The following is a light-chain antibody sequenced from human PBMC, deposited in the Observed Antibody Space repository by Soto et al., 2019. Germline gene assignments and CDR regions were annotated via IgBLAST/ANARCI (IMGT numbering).Light chain of an antibody. CDR3: QSYDSSLSGHVV. CDR2: GNS. J-gene: IGLJ2*01. V-gene: IGLV1-40*01. Sequence: QYVLTQPPSVSESPEQRVTISCTGSSSNIGAGYDVHWYQQLPGTAPKLLIYGNSNRPSGVPDRFSGSKSGTSASLAITGLQAEDEADYYCQSYDSSLSGHVVFGGGTKLTVL. CDR1: SSNIGAGYD.